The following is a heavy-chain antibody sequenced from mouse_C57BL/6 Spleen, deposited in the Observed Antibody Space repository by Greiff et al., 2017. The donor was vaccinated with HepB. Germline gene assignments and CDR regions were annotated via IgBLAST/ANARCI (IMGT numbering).Heavy chain of an antibody. CDR3: AKNGDDGYYGAMDY. D-gene: IGHD2-3*01. Sequence: QVQLKESGPGLVQPSQSLSITCRVSGFSLTSYGVHWVRQSPGKGLEWLGVIWRGGSTDYNAAFMSRLSITKDNSKSQVFFKMNSLQADDTAIYYCAKNGDDGYYGAMDYWGQGTSVTVSS. V-gene: IGHV2-5*01. J-gene: IGHJ4*01. CDR1: GFSLTSYG. CDR2: IWRGGST.